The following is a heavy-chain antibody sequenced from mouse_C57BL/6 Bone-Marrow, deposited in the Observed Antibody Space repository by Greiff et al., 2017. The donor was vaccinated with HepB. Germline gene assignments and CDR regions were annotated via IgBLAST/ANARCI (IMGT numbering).Heavy chain of an antibody. Sequence: VKLMESGPGLVAPSQSLSITCTVSGFSLTSYGVDWVRQSPGKGLEWLGVIWGVGSTNYNSALKSRLSISKDNSKSQAFLKMNSLQTDDTAMYYCASSYYYGSSYEDYWGQGTSVTVSS. CDR1: GFSLTSYG. CDR3: ASSYYYGSSYEDY. J-gene: IGHJ4*01. D-gene: IGHD1-1*01. CDR2: IWGVGST. V-gene: IGHV2-6*01.